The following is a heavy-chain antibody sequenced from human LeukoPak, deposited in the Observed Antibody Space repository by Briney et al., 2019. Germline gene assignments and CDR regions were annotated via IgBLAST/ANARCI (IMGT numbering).Heavy chain of an antibody. CDR3: AREGGYYSIDC. D-gene: IGHD3-22*01. V-gene: IGHV3-21*01. CDR2: ISSSSSYI. J-gene: IGHJ4*02. CDR1: GFTFDDYA. Sequence: GGSLRLSCAASGFTFDDYAIHWVRQAPGKGLEWVSSISSSSSYIYYADSVKGRFTISRDNAKNSLYLQMNSLRAEDTAVYYCAREGGYYSIDCWGQGTLVTVSS.